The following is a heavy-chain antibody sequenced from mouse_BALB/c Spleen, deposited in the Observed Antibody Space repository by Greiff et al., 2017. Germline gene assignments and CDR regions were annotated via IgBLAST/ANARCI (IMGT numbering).Heavy chain of an antibody. J-gene: IGHJ4*01. Sequence: EVQLQQSGPELEKPGASVKISCKASGYSFTGYNMNWVKQSNGKSLEWIGNIDRYYGGTSYTQKFKGKATLTVDKSSSTAYMQLKSLTSEDSAVYYCALIYYGNYEVSYYYAMDYWGQGTSVTVSS. CDR3: ALIYYGNYEVSYYYAMDY. CDR1: GYSFTGYN. D-gene: IGHD2-1*01. CDR2: IDRYYGGT. V-gene: IGHV1-39*01.